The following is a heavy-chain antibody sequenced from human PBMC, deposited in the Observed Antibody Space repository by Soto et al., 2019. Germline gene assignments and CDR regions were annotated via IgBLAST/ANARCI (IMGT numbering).Heavy chain of an antibody. J-gene: IGHJ4*02. CDR3: ASVTVTTGAGGLMLDY. V-gene: IGHV4-31*03. D-gene: IGHD4-17*01. CDR1: GGSISSGGYY. CDR2: IYYSGST. Sequence: QVQLQESGPGLVKPSQTLSLTCTVSGGSISSGGYYWSWIRQHPGKGLEWIGYIYYSGSTYYNPSLKSGVTTSVDTSKSQFSLKLSSVTAADTAVYYCASVTVTTGAGGLMLDYWGQGTLVTVSS.